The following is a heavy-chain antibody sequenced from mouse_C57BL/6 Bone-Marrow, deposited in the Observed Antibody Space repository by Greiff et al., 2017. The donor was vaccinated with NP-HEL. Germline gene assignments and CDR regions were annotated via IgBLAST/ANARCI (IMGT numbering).Heavy chain of an antibody. CDR1: GYAFSSSW. V-gene: IGHV1-82*01. Sequence: QVQLQQSGPELVKPGASVKISCKASGYAFSSSWMNWVKQRPGKGLEWIGRIYPGDGDTNYNGKFKGKATLTADKSSSTAYMQLSSLTSEDSAVYFCARGLLRHLLDYWGQGTTLTVSS. D-gene: IGHD2-3*01. CDR3: ARGLLRHLLDY. J-gene: IGHJ2*01. CDR2: IYPGDGDT.